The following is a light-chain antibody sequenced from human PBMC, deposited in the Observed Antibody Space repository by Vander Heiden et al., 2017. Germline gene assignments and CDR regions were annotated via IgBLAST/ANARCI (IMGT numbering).Light chain of an antibody. CDR2: DDS. V-gene: IGLV3-21*02. J-gene: IGLJ3*02. CDR1: NIRSKS. CDR3: QVWDSSSDHWV. Sequence: SYVLTQPPSVSVAAGQTARSSCGGNNIRSKSVDSSQQKPGQAPVLVVYDDSDRPSGIPERFSGSNSGNTATLTISRVEAGDEADYYCQVWDSSSDHWVFGGGTKLTVL.